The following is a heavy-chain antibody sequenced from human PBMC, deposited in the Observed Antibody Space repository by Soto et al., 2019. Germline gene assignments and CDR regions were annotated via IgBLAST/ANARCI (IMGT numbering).Heavy chain of an antibody. V-gene: IGHV3-23*01. CDR1: GFTFSSYA. D-gene: IGHD3-22*01. CDR2: ISGSGGST. J-gene: IGHJ2*01. CDR3: GKGRPYDSNLWWYFDL. Sequence: EVQLLESGGGLVQPGGSLRLSCAASGFTFSSYAMSWVRQAPGKGLEWVAAISGSGGSTYYADSVKGRFTISRDNSKNPLYLQMNSLVAEDTAVYYCGKGRPYDSNLWWYFDLWGRGTLVTVSS.